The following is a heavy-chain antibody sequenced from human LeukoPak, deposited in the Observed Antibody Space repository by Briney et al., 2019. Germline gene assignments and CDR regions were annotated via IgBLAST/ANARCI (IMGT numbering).Heavy chain of an antibody. D-gene: IGHD5-18*01. CDR1: GFTFSSYA. CDR2: IYSGGST. V-gene: IGHV3-23*03. J-gene: IGHJ4*02. Sequence: GGSLRLSCAASGFTFSSYAMSWVRQAPGKGLEWVSVIYSGGSTYYADSVKGRFTISRDNSKNTLYLQMNSLRAEDTAVYYCAKSHGYSYGSDYWGQGTLVTVSS. CDR3: AKSHGYSYGSDY.